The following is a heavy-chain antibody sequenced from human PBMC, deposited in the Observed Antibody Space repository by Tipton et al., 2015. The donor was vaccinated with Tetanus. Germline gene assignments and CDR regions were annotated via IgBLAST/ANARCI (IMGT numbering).Heavy chain of an antibody. V-gene: IGHV4-31*03. D-gene: IGHD2-21*01. Sequence: TLSLTCSVSDGPVSSGGFYWGWVRQVTGKGLEWIGNIYYSGTTYYTPSLRGRLSISVDTSKNQFSLKLTSVTAADSAIYFCARVLRYSAAGGWDDAFDIWGQGTLVTVSS. CDR1: DGPVSSGGFY. J-gene: IGHJ3*02. CDR2: IYYSGTT. CDR3: ARVLRYSAAGGWDDAFDI.